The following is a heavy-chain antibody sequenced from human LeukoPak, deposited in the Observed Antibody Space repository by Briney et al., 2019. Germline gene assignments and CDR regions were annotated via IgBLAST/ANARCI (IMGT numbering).Heavy chain of an antibody. CDR3: AREFHGDYADAFDI. V-gene: IGHV4-34*01. J-gene: IGHJ3*02. CDR1: GGSFSGYY. D-gene: IGHD4-17*01. CDR2: INHSGST. Sequence: SETLSLTCAVYGGSFSGYYWSWIRQPPGKGLEWIGEINHSGSTNYNPSLKSRVIISVDTSKNQFSLKLSSVTAADTAVYYCAREFHGDYADAFDIWGQGTMVTVSS.